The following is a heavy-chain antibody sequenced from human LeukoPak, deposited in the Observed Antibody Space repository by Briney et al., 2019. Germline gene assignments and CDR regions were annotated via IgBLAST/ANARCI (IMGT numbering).Heavy chain of an antibody. J-gene: IGHJ3*02. CDR2: INGDGSST. Sequence: GGSLRLSCAASGFTFSSYWMHWVRQAPGKGLVWVSRINGDGSSTTYADAVRGRFTISRDNAKNTLYLQMSSLRAEDTAVYYCARRGLVPAFDIWGQGTMVTVAS. CDR1: GFTFSSYW. D-gene: IGHD2-2*01. CDR3: ARRGLVPAFDI. V-gene: IGHV3-74*01.